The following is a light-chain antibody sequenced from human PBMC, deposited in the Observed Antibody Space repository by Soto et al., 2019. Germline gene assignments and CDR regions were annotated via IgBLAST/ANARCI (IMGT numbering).Light chain of an antibody. J-gene: IGLJ2*01. CDR2: DSD. CDR1: SANIGSNY. V-gene: IGLV1-51*01. Sequence: QSVLTQPPSVSAAPGQKVTISCSGSSANIGSNYVSWYQHIPGTAPKLVIYDSDKRPSEIPDRFSASKSGTSATLVITGLQTGDEADYYCGAWDGSLSVVLFGGGTKLTVL. CDR3: GAWDGSLSVVL.